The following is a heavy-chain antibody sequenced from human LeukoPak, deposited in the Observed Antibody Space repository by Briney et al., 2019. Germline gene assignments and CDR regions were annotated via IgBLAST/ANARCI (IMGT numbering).Heavy chain of an antibody. J-gene: IGHJ6*03. CDR1: GFTFSSYV. CDR2: ISGSGGST. V-gene: IGHV3-23*01. Sequence: GGSLRLSCAASGFTFSSYVMSWVRQAPGTGLEWVSGISGSGGSTYYADSVKGRFTISRDNSKNTLYLQMNSLRAEDTAVYYCATTLLRASTYMDVWGKGTTVTVSS. D-gene: IGHD1-1*01. CDR3: ATTLLRASTYMDV.